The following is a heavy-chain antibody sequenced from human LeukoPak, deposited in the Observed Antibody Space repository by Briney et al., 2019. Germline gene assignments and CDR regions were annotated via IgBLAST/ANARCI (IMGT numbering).Heavy chain of an antibody. J-gene: IGHJ3*02. CDR2: IYHSGST. CDR3: ARSYIRARDAFDI. Sequence: SPSETLSLTCAVSGGSISSGGYSWSWIRQPPGKGLEWIGYIYHSGSTYYNPSLKSRVTISVDRSKNQFSLKLSSVTAADTAVYYCARSYIRARDAFDIWGQGTMVTVSS. CDR1: GGSISSGGYS. V-gene: IGHV4-30-2*01.